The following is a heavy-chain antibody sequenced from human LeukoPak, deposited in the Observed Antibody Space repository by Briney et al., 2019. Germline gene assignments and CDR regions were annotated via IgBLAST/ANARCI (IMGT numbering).Heavy chain of an antibody. J-gene: IGHJ5*02. D-gene: IGHD3-10*01. V-gene: IGHV3-21*01. CDR2: ISSSSSYI. CDR3: ARLPGRSRVDP. CDR1: GFNFSSYS. Sequence: GGSLRLSCAASGFNFSSYSMNWVRQAPGKGLEWVSSISSSSSYIYYGDSVKGRFTISRDNAKNSLYLQMHSPRAEDTALYYCARLPGRSRVDPWGQGTLVTVSS.